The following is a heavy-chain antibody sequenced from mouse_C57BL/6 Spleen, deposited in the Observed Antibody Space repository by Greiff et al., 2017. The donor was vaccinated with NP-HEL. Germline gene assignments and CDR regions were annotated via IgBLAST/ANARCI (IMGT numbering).Heavy chain of an antibody. V-gene: IGHV1-81*01. CDR1: GYTFTSYG. D-gene: IGHD1-1*01. CDR3: ARGGHGSSAWFAY. J-gene: IGHJ3*01. Sequence: QVHVKQSGAELARPGASVKLSCKASGYTFTSYGISWVKQRTGQGLEWIGEIYPRSGNTYYNEKFKGKATLTADKSSSTAYMELRSLTSEDSAVYFCARGGHGSSAWFAYWGQGTLVTVSA. CDR2: IYPRSGNT.